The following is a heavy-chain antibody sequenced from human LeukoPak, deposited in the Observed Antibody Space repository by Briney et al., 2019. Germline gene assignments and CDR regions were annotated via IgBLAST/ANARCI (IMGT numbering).Heavy chain of an antibody. D-gene: IGHD6-19*01. V-gene: IGHV3-9*01. CDR2: ISWNSGSI. J-gene: IGHJ4*02. Sequence: GGSLRLSCAASGFTFDDYAMHWVRQAPGKGLEWVSGISWNSGSIGYADSVKGRFTISRDNAKNSLYLQMNSLRAEDTAVYYCASGIAVALYYFDYWGQGTLVTVSS. CDR3: ASGIAVALYYFDY. CDR1: GFTFDDYA.